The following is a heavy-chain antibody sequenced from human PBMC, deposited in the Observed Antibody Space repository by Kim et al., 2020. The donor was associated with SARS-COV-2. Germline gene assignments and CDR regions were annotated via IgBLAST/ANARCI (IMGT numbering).Heavy chain of an antibody. CDR1: GGSFSGYY. D-gene: IGHD2-2*02. J-gene: IGHJ6*02. V-gene: IGHV4-34*01. Sequence: SETLSLTCAVYGGSFSGYYWSWIRQPPGKGLEWIGEINHSGSTNYNPSLKSRVTISVDTSKNQFSLKLSSVTAADTAVYYCARLVPAAILQPGATRGVNYYYYYGMDVWGQGTTVTVSS. CDR3: ARLVPAAILQPGATRGVNYYYYYGMDV. CDR2: INHSGST.